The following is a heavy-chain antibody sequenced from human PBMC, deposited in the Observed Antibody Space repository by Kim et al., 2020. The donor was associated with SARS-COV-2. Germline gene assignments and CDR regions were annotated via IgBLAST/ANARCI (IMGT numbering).Heavy chain of an antibody. V-gene: IGHV4-59*08. D-gene: IGHD2-21*02. CDR1: RGSMSRYY. J-gene: IGHJ3*02. CDR3: ARHGDCGGDCYTFDI. Sequence: SETLSLTSTVSRGSMSRYYWSWIRQPPGRGLEWIGFIYYSGSTNYNPSLKSRVTISVDTSKNQFSLKLNSVTAADTAVYYCARHGDCGGDCYTFDIWGQGTMVNVSS. CDR2: IYYSGST.